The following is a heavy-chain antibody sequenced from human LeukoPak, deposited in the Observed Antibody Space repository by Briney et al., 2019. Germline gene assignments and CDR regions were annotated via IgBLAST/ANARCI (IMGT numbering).Heavy chain of an antibody. CDR1: GGSISHNY. J-gene: IGHJ4*02. CDR2: ISSSGST. V-gene: IGHV4-59*08. Sequence: SETLSLTCTVSGGSISHNYWSWIRQPPGEGLEWIGYISSSGSTNYNPSLQSRVTMSVDTSKNQFSLNLSSVTAADTALYYCARHLRKETYSYHFDFWGQGTLVTVSS. D-gene: IGHD3-16*02. CDR3: ARHLRKETYSYHFDF.